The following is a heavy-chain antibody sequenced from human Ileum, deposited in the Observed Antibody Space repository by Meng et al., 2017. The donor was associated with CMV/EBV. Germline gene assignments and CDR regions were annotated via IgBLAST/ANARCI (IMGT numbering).Heavy chain of an antibody. D-gene: IGHD5-18*01. CDR2: VGTTGDT. V-gene: IGHV3-13*01. CDR1: GFTFSAYD. Sequence: GESLKISCAASGFTFSAYDMHWVRQSTDKGLEWVSAVGTTGDTHYPGSARGRFTIFRENAKNSLYLQMDSLRAGDTAVYYCARGNPAWPGYYYFDNWGHGTVVTVSS. J-gene: IGHJ4*01. CDR3: ARGNPAWPGYYYFDN.